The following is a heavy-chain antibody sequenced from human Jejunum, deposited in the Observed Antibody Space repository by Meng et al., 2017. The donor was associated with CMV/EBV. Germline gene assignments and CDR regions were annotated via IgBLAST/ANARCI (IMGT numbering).Heavy chain of an antibody. CDR3: TRGGMIQGDCSSNRCTPGDY. Sequence: GYFMHWVRQAAGQGLECLGWINPNSGGTNDAQKFQGRVTMTRDTSITTAYMELSTLTYGDTAVYYCTRGGMIQGDCSSNRCTPGDYWGQGTLVTVSS. D-gene: IGHD2-2*01. J-gene: IGHJ4*02. CDR1: GYF. V-gene: IGHV1-2*02. CDR2: INPNSGGT.